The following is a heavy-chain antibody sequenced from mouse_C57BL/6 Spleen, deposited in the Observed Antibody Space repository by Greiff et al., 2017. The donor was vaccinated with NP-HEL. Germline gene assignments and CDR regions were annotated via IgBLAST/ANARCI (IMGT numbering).Heavy chain of an antibody. J-gene: IGHJ3*01. Sequence: QVQLQQPGAELVKPGASVKLSCKASGYTFTSYWMHWVKQRPGQGLEWIGMIHPNSGSTNYNEKFKGKATLTVDKSSSTAYMQLSSLTSEDSAVYYCARVGGWLQAWFAYWGQGTLVTVSA. CDR2: IHPNSGST. V-gene: IGHV1-64*01. CDR1: GYTFTSYW. D-gene: IGHD2-3*01. CDR3: ARVGGWLQAWFAY.